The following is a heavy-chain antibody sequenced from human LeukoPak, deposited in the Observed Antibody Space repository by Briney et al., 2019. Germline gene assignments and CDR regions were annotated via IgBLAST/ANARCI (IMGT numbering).Heavy chain of an antibody. CDR3: ARDVVRGVMIN. CDR2: ISSSGSTI. J-gene: IGHJ4*02. V-gene: IGHV3-11*01. D-gene: IGHD3-10*01. Sequence: PGGSLRLSCAASRFTFSDYYMSWIRQAPGKGLEWVSYISSSGSTIYYADSVKSRFTISRDNAKNSLYLQMNSLRAEDTAVYYCARDVVRGVMINWGQGTLVTVSS. CDR1: RFTFSDYY.